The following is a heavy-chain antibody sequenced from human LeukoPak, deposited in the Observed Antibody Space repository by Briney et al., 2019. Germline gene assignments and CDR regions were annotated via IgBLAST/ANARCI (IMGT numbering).Heavy chain of an antibody. Sequence: GGSLRLSCAASGFTFDDYTMHWVRQTPGKGLEWVALISWDGRNTYYADSIKGRFTISRDNSKNSVYLQMNSLRSANTAFYYCAKSMGYTYGFLDHWGQGALVTVSS. V-gene: IGHV3-43D*03. CDR3: AKSMGYTYGFLDH. CDR2: ISWDGRNT. D-gene: IGHD5-18*01. J-gene: IGHJ4*02. CDR1: GFTFDDYT.